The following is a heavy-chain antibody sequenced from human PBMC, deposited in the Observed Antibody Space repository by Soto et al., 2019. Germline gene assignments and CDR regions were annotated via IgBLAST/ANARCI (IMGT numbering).Heavy chain of an antibody. V-gene: IGHV4-59*08. CDR2: IYYSGST. CDR1: GGSISSYY. CDR3: ARHRDGRYDFWSGYAEFYFDY. Sequence: PSETLSLTCTVSGGSISSYYWSWIRQPPGKGLEWIGYIYYSGSTNYNPSLKSRVTISVDTSKNQFSLKLSSLTAADTAVYYCARHRDGRYDFWSGYAEFYFDYWGQGTLVTVSS. J-gene: IGHJ4*02. D-gene: IGHD3-3*01.